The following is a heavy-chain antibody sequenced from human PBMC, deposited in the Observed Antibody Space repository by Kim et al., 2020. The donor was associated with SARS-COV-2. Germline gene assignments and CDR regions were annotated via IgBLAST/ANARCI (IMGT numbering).Heavy chain of an antibody. CDR1: GGSFSGYY. CDR3: ARGLLWFGESTSCCWFDP. Sequence: SETLSLTCAVYGGSFSGYYWSWIRQPPGKGLEWIGEINHSGSTNYNPSLKSRVTISVDTSKNQFSLKLSSVTAADTAVYYCARGLLWFGESTSCCWFDPWGQGTLVTVSS. D-gene: IGHD3-10*01. J-gene: IGHJ5*02. CDR2: INHSGST. V-gene: IGHV4-34*01.